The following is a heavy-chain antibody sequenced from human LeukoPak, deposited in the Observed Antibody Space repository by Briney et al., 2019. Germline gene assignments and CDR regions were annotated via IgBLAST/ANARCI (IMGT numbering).Heavy chain of an antibody. J-gene: IGHJ3*02. D-gene: IGHD3-22*01. CDR2: INPSGGST. CDR3: VRDHHRRLYDSQARDTFDI. V-gene: IGHV1-46*01. Sequence: ASVKVSCKASGYTFTSYYMHWVRQAPGQGLEWMGIINPSGGSTSYAQKFQGRVTMTRDTSTSTVYMELSSLRSEDTAVYYCVRDHHRRLYDSQARDTFDIWGQGTMVTVSS. CDR1: GYTFTSYY.